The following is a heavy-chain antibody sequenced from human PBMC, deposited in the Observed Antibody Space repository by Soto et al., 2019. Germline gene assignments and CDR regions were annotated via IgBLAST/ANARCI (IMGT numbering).Heavy chain of an antibody. CDR1: GFTFSNFA. J-gene: IGHJ5*02. D-gene: IGHD6-13*01. CDR2: VTGSGGAT. Sequence: GGSLRLSCAASGFTFSNFAMTWVRQAPGKGLEWVSTVTGSGGATYYADSVKGRFTISRDSSKSTVYLQMNSLRAEDTAVYYCAKRSTGHTFSWSVFDPWGQGTLVTVSS. V-gene: IGHV3-23*01. CDR3: AKRSTGHTFSWSVFDP.